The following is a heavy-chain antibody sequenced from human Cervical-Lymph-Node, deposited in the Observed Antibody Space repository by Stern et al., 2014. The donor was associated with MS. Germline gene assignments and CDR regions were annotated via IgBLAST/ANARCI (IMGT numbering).Heavy chain of an antibody. D-gene: IGHD6-19*01. CDR1: GGTFSSPS. CDR2: IIPIFNTA. Sequence: QVQLVQSGAEVRKPGSSVKVSCKASGGTFSSPSFSWVRQAPGQGLEWMGQIIPIFNTATYAQKFQGRVTMTADGATSTVYMELSSLRSEDTAVYYCAREGTETAVAAFDLWGQGTLVTVSS. V-gene: IGHV1-69*01. J-gene: IGHJ4*02. CDR3: AREGTETAVAAFDL.